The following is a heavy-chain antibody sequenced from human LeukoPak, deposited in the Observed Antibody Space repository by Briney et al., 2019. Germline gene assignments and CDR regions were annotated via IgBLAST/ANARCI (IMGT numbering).Heavy chain of an antibody. CDR1: GFTFSSYG. Sequence: PGGSLRLSCAASGFTFSSYGMHWVRQAPGKGLEWVAFIRYDGSNKYYADSVKGRFTISRDNSKNTLYLQMNSLRAEDTAVYYCARDSSRDAEYFQHWGQGTLVTVSS. D-gene: IGHD6-13*01. CDR3: ARDSSRDAEYFQH. V-gene: IGHV3-30*02. J-gene: IGHJ1*01. CDR2: IRYDGSNK.